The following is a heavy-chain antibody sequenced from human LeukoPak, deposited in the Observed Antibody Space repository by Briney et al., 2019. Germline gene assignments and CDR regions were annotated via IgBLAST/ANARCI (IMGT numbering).Heavy chain of an antibody. V-gene: IGHV4-59*08. Sequence: SETLSLTCTVSGGSISSYYWSWVRQPPGKGLEWIGYIYYSGSTNYNPSLKSRVIISVDTSKNQFSLKLTSVTAADTAVYFCARGAEYYAIWRGYAGYSDYWGQGISVTVSS. D-gene: IGHD3-3*01. CDR2: IYYSGST. CDR1: GGSISSYY. CDR3: ARGAEYYAIWRGYAGYSDY. J-gene: IGHJ4*02.